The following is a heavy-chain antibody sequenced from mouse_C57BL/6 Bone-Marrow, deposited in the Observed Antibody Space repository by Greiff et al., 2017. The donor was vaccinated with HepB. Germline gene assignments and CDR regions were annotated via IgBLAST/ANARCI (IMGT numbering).Heavy chain of an antibody. Sequence: VQLQQSGAELVRPGTSVKMSCKASGYTFTNYWIGWAKQRPGHGLEWIGDIYPGGGYTNYNEKFKGKATLTADKSSSPAYMQFSSLTSEEPAIYYCARRPTTVFFDYWGQGTTLTVSS. V-gene: IGHV1-63*01. D-gene: IGHD1-1*01. CDR3: ARRPTTVFFDY. CDR1: GYTFTNYW. J-gene: IGHJ2*01. CDR2: IYPGGGYT.